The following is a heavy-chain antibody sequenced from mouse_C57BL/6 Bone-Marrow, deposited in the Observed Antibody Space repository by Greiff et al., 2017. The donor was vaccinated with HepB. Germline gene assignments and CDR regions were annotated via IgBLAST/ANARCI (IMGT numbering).Heavy chain of an antibody. D-gene: IGHD1-1*01. Sequence: EVKLVESGGGLVQPGGSLSLSCAASGFTFTDYYMSWVRQPPGKALEWLGFIRNKANGYTTEYSASVKGRFTISRDNSQSILYLQMNALRAEDSATYYCARYPTTVAYYFDYWGQGTTLTVSS. CDR2: IRNKANGYTT. CDR3: ARYPTTVAYYFDY. V-gene: IGHV7-3*01. CDR1: GFTFTDYY. J-gene: IGHJ2*01.